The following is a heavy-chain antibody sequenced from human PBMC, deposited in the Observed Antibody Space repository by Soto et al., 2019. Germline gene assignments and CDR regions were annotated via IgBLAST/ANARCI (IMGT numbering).Heavy chain of an antibody. CDR3: ARGITMVRGVIIKGPFDY. D-gene: IGHD3-10*01. CDR2: TYYRSKWYN. J-gene: IGHJ4*02. CDR1: GDSVSSNSAA. Sequence: SQTLSLTCAISGDSVSSNSAAWNWIRQSPSRGLEWLGRTYYRSKWYNDYAVSVKSRITINPDTSKNQFSLQLNSVTPEDTAVYYCARGITMVRGVIIKGPFDYWGQGTLVTVSS. V-gene: IGHV6-1*01.